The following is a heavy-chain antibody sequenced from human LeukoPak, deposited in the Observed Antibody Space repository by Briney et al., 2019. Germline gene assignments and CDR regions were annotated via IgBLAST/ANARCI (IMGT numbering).Heavy chain of an antibody. CDR2: LSGVGGST. CDR1: GFTFSAYA. D-gene: IGHD2-15*01. Sequence: GGSLRFSFAASGFTFSAYARGGVRQAPGKGLNGFPALSGVGGSTSYADSVKGRFTISRDNSKNTLYLQMNSLRAEDSAVYYCAKESGRYCSGGSCYGGPGGIDYWGQGTLVTVSS. CDR3: AKESGRYCSGGSCYGGPGGIDY. V-gene: IGHV3-23*01. J-gene: IGHJ4*02.